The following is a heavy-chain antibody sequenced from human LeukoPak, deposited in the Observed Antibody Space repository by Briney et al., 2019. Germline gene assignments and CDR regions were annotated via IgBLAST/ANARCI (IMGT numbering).Heavy chain of an antibody. CDR1: GFTVSNNY. CDR3: VRDKVVDAFDI. Sequence: GGSLRLSCAASGFTVSNNYMSWVRQAPGKGLQWVSIIYSGGSTDYADSVKGRFTISRDNPKNTLYLQMNSLRVEDTAVYYCVRDKVVDAFDIWGQGTMVTVSS. J-gene: IGHJ3*02. V-gene: IGHV3-53*01. CDR2: IYSGGST. D-gene: IGHD2-15*01.